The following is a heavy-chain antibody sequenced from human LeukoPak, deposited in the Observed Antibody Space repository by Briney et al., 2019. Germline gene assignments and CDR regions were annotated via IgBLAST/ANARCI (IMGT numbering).Heavy chain of an antibody. V-gene: IGHV4-59*01. CDR2: VYYSGNT. J-gene: IGHJ4*02. CDR1: GGSISGYY. Sequence: SETLSLTCTVSGGSISGYYWSWIWQSPGRGLEWIGYVYYSGNTNYNPSLKSRLTISLDTAKNQFSLKLSSVTSADTAVYYCARGEYEDLVDNWGQGTLVTVSS. D-gene: IGHD1-26*01. CDR3: ARGEYEDLVDN.